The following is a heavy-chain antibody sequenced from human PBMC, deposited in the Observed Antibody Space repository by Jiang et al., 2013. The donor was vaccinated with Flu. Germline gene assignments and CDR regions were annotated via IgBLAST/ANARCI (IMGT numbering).Heavy chain of an antibody. CDR3: AKGPYYDFWSWLLYNRNYYYYGMDV. CDR1: GFTFSSYG. J-gene: IGHJ6*02. D-gene: IGHD3-3*01. CDR2: ISYDGSNK. V-gene: IGHV3-30*18. Sequence: VQLVESGGGVVQPGRSLRLSCAASGFTFSSYGMHWVRQAPGKGLEWVAVISYDGSNKYYADSVKGRFTISRDNSKNTLYLQMNSLRAEDTAVYYCAKGPYYDFWSWLLYNRNYYYYGMDVWGQGTTVTVSS.